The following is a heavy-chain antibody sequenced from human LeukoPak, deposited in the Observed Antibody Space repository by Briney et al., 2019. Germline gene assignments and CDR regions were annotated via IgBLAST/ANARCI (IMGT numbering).Heavy chain of an antibody. V-gene: IGHV1-2*02. Sequence: ASVKVSCKASGYTFTGYYMHWVRQAPGQGLEWMGWINPNSGGTNYAQKFQGRVTMTRNTSISTAYMELSSLRSEDTAVYYCARVPLYGDRGWFDPWGQGTLVTVSS. CDR2: INPNSGGT. D-gene: IGHD4-17*01. CDR3: ARVPLYGDRGWFDP. CDR1: GYTFTGYY. J-gene: IGHJ5*02.